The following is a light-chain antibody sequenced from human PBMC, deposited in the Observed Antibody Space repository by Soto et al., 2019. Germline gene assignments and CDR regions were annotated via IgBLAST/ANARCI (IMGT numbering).Light chain of an antibody. CDR3: QQYNTFWT. J-gene: IGKJ1*01. CDR1: QTISSW. V-gene: IGKV1-5*01. CDR2: DVS. Sequence: DIQSTHTPCTLPASVGAIVTITFLASQTISSWLSWYQQKAGKGPKLLIYDVSSLESGVPSRFSGSGSGTEFTLTISSLQPDDFATYYCQQYNTFWTFGQGTKVDLK.